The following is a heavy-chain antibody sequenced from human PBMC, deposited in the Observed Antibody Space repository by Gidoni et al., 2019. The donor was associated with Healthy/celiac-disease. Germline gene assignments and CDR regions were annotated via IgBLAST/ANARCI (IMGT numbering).Heavy chain of an antibody. Sequence: QVQLVQSGAEVKKPGASVKVSCKASGYTFTGYYMHGVRQAPGQGLEWMGWINPNSGGTNYAQKCQGRVTMNRDTSISTAYMELSRLRSDDTAVYYCAREGSGSADYWGQGTLVTVSS. V-gene: IGHV1-2*02. CDR2: INPNSGGT. CDR3: AREGSGSADY. CDR1: GYTFTGYY. J-gene: IGHJ4*02. D-gene: IGHD1-26*01.